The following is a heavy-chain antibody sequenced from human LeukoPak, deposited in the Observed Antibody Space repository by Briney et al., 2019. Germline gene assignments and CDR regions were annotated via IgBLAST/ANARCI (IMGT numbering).Heavy chain of an antibody. CDR1: GFTFSNYA. CDR2: ISGSAGKI. Sequence: GGSLRLSCAASGFTFSNYAMSWVRQAPGKGLDWVSVISGSAGKIRYAGSVKGRFTISRDNSENTVYLQMNNLRAEDTAVYYCAGGVTGYSSGYVYWGQGTLVTVSS. J-gene: IGHJ4*02. D-gene: IGHD5-18*01. V-gene: IGHV3-23*01. CDR3: AGGVTGYSSGYVY.